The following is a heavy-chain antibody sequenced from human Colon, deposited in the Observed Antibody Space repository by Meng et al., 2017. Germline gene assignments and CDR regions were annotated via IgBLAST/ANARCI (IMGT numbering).Heavy chain of an antibody. Sequence: VQLQGSGPGLVKPSGTLSLTCTVSGGSITSSDWWSWVRQTPGKGLEWIGETYQNGRPNYNPSLQSRVTMFVDTSKNQFSLMLTSVTATDTAVYYCARRRGGSGRDCWGQGTLVTVSS. CDR2: TYQNGRP. J-gene: IGHJ4*02. CDR3: ARRRGGSGRDC. D-gene: IGHD3-10*01. CDR1: GGSITSSDW. V-gene: IGHV4-4*02.